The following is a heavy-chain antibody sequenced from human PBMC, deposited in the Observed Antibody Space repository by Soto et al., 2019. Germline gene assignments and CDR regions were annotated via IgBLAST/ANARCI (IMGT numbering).Heavy chain of an antibody. J-gene: IGHJ4*02. CDR3: ARKGSGEYALDY. V-gene: IGHV2-5*02. CDR2: IYWDDVK. D-gene: IGHD4-17*01. CDR1: GFSLSTGGVG. Sequence: QITLKESGPTLVKPTQTLTLTCTLSGFSLSTGGVGVGWIRQSPGKALEWLAVIYWDDVKHYSPSLERRLTITKDTSESEVVLTMTNMDPVDTATYYCARKGSGEYALDYWGQGILVTVSS.